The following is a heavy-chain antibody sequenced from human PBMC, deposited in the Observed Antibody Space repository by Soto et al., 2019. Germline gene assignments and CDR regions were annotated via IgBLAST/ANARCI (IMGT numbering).Heavy chain of an antibody. Sequence: GGSLRLSCASSGFTFSSYAMSWVRQAPGKGLEWVSAISGSGGSTYYADSVKGRFTISRDNSKNTLYLQMNSLRAEDTAVYYCANTYSYYDFWSGFYFDYWGQGTLVTGSS. CDR3: ANTYSYYDFWSGFYFDY. V-gene: IGHV3-23*01. CDR2: ISGSGGST. D-gene: IGHD3-3*01. CDR1: GFTFSSYA. J-gene: IGHJ4*02.